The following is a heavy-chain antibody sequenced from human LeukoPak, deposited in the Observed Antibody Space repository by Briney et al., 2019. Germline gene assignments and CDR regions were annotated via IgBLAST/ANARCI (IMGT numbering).Heavy chain of an antibody. D-gene: IGHD3-10*01. Sequence: SQTLSLTCTVSGGSISSGSYYWSWIRQPAGKGLEWIGRIYTSGSTNYNPSLKSRVTISVDTSKNQLSLKLSSVTAADTAVYYCARWDGSGSSRWFDPWGQGTLVTVSS. CDR1: GGSISSGSYY. V-gene: IGHV4-61*02. CDR2: IYTSGST. J-gene: IGHJ5*02. CDR3: ARWDGSGSSRWFDP.